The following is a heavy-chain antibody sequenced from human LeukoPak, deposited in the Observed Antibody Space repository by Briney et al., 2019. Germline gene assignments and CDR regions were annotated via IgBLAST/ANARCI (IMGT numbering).Heavy chain of an antibody. Sequence: GGSLRLSCAASGFTISSYSMNWVRQAPGKGLEWVSSISSSSSYIYYADSVKGRFTISRDNAKNSLYLQMNSLRAEDTAVYYCARRPLGGDYFDYWGQGTLVTVSS. V-gene: IGHV3-21*01. CDR1: GFTISSYS. CDR2: ISSSSSYI. CDR3: ARRPLGGDYFDY. D-gene: IGHD2-21*01. J-gene: IGHJ4*02.